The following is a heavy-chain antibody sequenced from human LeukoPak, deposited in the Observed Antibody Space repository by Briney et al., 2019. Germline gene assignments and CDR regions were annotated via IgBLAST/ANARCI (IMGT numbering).Heavy chain of an antibody. Sequence: GGSLRLSCAASGFTFSSYGMHWVRQAPGKGLEWVANIQQHGSETYYGDSVKGRFTISRDNAKNSLYLQMNSLRAEDTAVYYCATYSSSNGREFQYWGQGSLVTVSS. CDR2: IQQHGSET. J-gene: IGHJ1*01. CDR3: ATYSSSNGREFQY. D-gene: IGHD2-2*01. V-gene: IGHV3-7*01. CDR1: GFTFSSYG.